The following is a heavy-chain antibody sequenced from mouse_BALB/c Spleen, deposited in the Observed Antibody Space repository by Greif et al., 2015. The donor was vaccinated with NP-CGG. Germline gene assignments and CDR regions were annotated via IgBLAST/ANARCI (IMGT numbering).Heavy chain of an antibody. V-gene: IGHV1-7*01. CDR2: INPSTGYT. CDR3: ARKYGNYFDY. Sequence: VKLMESGAELAKPGAPVKMSCKASGYTFTSYWMHWVKQRPGQGLEWIGYINPSTGYTEYNQKFKDKATLTADKSSSTAYMQLSSLTSEDSAVYYCARKYGNYFDYWGQGTTLTVSS. J-gene: IGHJ2*01. CDR1: GYTFTSYW. D-gene: IGHD2-10*02.